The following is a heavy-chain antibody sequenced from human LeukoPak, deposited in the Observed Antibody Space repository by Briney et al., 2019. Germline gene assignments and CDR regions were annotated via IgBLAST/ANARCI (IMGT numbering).Heavy chain of an antibody. Sequence: PGGSLRLSCSASGFMFSNYAMHWVRQAPGKGLEYVSAISSDGGSTYYADSVKGRFTISRDNSKNTLYLQMNSLRAEDTAVYYCARDSFVTISGGWNWFDPWGQGTQVTVSS. D-gene: IGHD3-3*01. J-gene: IGHJ5*02. CDR3: ARDSFVTISGGWNWFDP. V-gene: IGHV3-64*04. CDR1: GFMFSNYA. CDR2: ISSDGGST.